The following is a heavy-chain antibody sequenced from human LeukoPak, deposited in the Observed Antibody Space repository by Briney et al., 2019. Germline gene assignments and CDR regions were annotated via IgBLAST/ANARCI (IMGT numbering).Heavy chain of an antibody. Sequence: GRSLRLSCAASGYTFDDYAMHWVRDAPGKGLEWVSGISWNSGSIGYADSVKGRFTISRDNAKNSLYLQMNSLRAEDTALYYCAKSPYYDILTGYYFDYWGQGTLVTVSS. V-gene: IGHV3-9*01. D-gene: IGHD3-9*01. CDR1: GYTFDDYA. CDR2: ISWNSGSI. J-gene: IGHJ4*02. CDR3: AKSPYYDILTGYYFDY.